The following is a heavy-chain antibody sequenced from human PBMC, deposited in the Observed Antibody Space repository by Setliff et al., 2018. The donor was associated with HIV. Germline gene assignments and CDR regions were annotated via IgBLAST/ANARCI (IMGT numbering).Heavy chain of an antibody. CDR3: ARDRRSIFGVDTKNWFDP. CDR2: IYHSGST. CDR1: GSYISNAYY. J-gene: IGHJ5*02. V-gene: IGHV4-38-2*02. D-gene: IGHD3-3*01. Sequence: SETLSLTCAVPGSYISNAYYWGWIRQPPGKGLEWIGSIYHSGSTYYNPSLKSRVTISVDTSKKQFSLKLSPVTAADPAVYYCARDRRSIFGVDTKNWFDPWGQGTLVTVSS.